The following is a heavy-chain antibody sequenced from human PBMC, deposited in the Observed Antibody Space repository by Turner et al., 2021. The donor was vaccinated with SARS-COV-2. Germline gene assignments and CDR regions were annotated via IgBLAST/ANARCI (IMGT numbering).Heavy chain of an antibody. CDR1: GLPFSSYV. Sequence: EVQLLESGGGLVQPGGSLRLSCAASGLPFSSYVMSWVRQAPGKGLEWVAAISGSGGSTYYADAVKGRFTISRNNSKNTLYLQMNSLRAEDTAVYYCAKPPGEQWLVLALVFDYWGQGTLVTVSS. CDR2: ISGSGGST. CDR3: AKPPGEQWLVLALVFDY. J-gene: IGHJ4*02. V-gene: IGHV3-23*01. D-gene: IGHD6-19*01.